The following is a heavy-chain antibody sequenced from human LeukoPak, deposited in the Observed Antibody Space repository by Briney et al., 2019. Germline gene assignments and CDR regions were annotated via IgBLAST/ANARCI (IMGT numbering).Heavy chain of an antibody. Sequence: SVKVSCKASGGTFSSYAIGWVRQAPGQGLEWMGRIIPIFGTANYAQKFQGGVTITTDESTSTAYMELSSLRSEDTAVYYCARSNQGSYGVYYFDYWGQGTLVTVSS. CDR3: ARSNQGSYGVYYFDY. D-gene: IGHD1-26*01. CDR2: IIPIFGTA. J-gene: IGHJ4*02. CDR1: GGTFSSYA. V-gene: IGHV1-69*05.